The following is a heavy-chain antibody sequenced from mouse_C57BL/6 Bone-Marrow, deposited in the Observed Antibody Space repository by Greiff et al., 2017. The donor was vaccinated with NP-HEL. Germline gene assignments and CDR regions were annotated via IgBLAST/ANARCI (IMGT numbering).Heavy chain of an antibody. CDR1: GFTFSDYG. D-gene: IGHD4-1*01. J-gene: IGHJ1*03. CDR2: ISSGSSTI. CDR3: AGVTGTWYFDV. Sequence: EVKLVESGGGLVKPGGSLKLSCAASGFTFSDYGMHWVRQAPEKGLEWVAYISSGSSTIYYADTLKGRFTISRDNAKNTLFLQMTSLRSEDTAMYYCAGVTGTWYFDVWGTGTTVTVSS. V-gene: IGHV5-17*01.